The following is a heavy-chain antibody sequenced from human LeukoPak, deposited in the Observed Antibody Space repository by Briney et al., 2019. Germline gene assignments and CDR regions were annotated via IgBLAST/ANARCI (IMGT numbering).Heavy chain of an antibody. Sequence: GGSLRLSCVVSGFTFSHYWMSWVRQAPGKGLEWVAVIWYDGSNKYYADPVKGRFTISRDNSKNTLYLQMNSLRAEDTAVYYCARGVVPDYWGQGTLVTVSS. J-gene: IGHJ4*02. CDR2: IWYDGSNK. V-gene: IGHV3-33*08. CDR3: ARGVVPDY. CDR1: GFTFSHYW. D-gene: IGHD3-3*01.